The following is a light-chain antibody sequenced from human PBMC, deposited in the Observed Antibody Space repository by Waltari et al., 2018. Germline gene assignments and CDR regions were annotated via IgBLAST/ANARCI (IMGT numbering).Light chain of an antibody. CDR1: SSNLGSNS. Sequence: QSVLTQPPSASGTPGPRVTISCSGRSSNLGSNSVNWHQQLPGTAPKLLVYGNYQRPSGVPDRVSGSKSGTSASLAISGLQSQDEADYYCAAWDDSLNGVVFGGGTKLTV. V-gene: IGLV1-44*01. CDR2: GNY. CDR3: AAWDDSLNGVV. J-gene: IGLJ2*01.